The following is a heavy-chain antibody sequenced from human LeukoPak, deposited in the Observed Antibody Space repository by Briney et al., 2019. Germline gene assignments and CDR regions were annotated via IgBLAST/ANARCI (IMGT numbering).Heavy chain of an antibody. CDR3: ARVWSVDYPPDAFDI. J-gene: IGHJ3*02. D-gene: IGHD4-11*01. Sequence: GASVKDSCKASGYTFTSYAMNWVRQAPGQGLEWMGWINTNTGNPTYARGFTGRFVFSLDTSVSTAYLQISSLTAEDTAVYYCARVWSVDYPPDAFDIWGQGTMVTVSS. V-gene: IGHV7-4-1*02. CDR1: GYTFTSYA. CDR2: INTNTGNP.